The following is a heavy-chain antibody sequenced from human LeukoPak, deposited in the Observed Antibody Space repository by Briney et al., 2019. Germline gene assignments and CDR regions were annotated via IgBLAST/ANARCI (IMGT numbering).Heavy chain of an antibody. CDR3: AKVIGGYSFVDY. J-gene: IGHJ4*02. V-gene: IGHV3-30*18. D-gene: IGHD5-18*01. CDR1: GFTFSSYG. Sequence: GGPLRLSCAASGFTFSSYGMHWVRQAPGKGLEWVAVISYDGSNKYYADSVKGRFTISRDNSKNTLYLQMNSLRAEDTAVYYCAKVIGGYSFVDYWGQGTLVTVSS. CDR2: ISYDGSNK.